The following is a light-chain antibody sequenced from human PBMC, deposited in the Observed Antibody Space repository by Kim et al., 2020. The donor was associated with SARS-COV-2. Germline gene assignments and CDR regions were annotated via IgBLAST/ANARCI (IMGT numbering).Light chain of an antibody. CDR2: YDR. CDR1: NLEDKS. Sequence: SYELTQPPSVSVAPGKTANITCGVDNLEDKSVHWYQQRPGQAPLLVMYYDRDRPSGIPERFSGSNAGDTATLTITRVEAGDEADYYCQVWDFSGDHRVFGGGTQLTVL. J-gene: IGLJ3*02. CDR3: QVWDFSGDHRV. V-gene: IGLV3-21*04.